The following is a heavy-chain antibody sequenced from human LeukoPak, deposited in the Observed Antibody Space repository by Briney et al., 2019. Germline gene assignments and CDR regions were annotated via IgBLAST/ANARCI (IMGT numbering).Heavy chain of an antibody. CDR1: GGSFSGYY. CDR2: INHSGST. D-gene: IGHD5-18*01. Sequence: SETLSLTCAVYGGSFSGYYWSWIRQPPGKGLEWIGEINHSGSTNYNPSLKSRVTISVDTSKNQFSLKLSSVTAADMAVYYCARARGYSYGGYNWFDPWGQGTLVTVSS. V-gene: IGHV4-34*01. CDR3: ARARGYSYGGYNWFDP. J-gene: IGHJ5*02.